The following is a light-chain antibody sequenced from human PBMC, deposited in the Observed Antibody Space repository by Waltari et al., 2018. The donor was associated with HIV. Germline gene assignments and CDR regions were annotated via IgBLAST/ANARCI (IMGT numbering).Light chain of an antibody. CDR1: TLSQES. CDR3: LSSDSRGVHKF. Sequence: SYGLTQPPSVSVSPGQTARITCSGDTLSQESGYWYQQKPGQAPVLLIYRDQEMSSGIPKRFSGSSAGTTVTLAISGVQAEDEADYYCLSSDSRGVHKFFGGGTKLTVL. CDR2: RDQ. J-gene: IGLJ2*01. V-gene: IGLV3-25*03.